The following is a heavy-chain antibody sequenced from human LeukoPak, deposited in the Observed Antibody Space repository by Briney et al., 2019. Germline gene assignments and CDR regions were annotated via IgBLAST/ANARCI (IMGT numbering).Heavy chain of an antibody. D-gene: IGHD5-12*01. CDR2: ISGSGGST. V-gene: IGHV3-23*01. J-gene: IGHJ4*02. CDR3: AKDPHAIVATASEGDY. CDR1: GFTFSSYA. Sequence: PGGSLRLSCAASGFTFSSYAMSWVRQAPGEGLEWVSAISGSGGSTYYADSVKGRFTISRDNSKNTLYLQMNSLRAEDTAVYYCAKDPHAIVATASEGDYWGQGTLVTVSS.